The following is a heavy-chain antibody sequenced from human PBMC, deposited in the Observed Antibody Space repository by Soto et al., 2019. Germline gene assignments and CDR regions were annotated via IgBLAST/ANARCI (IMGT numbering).Heavy chain of an antibody. Sequence: PSETLSLTCAVYGGSFSGYYWSWIRQPPGKGLEWIGEINHSGSTNYNPSLKSRVTISVDTSKNQFSLKLSSVTAADTAVYYCARGVRFLEWLLYGPQPYYYYYYYMDVWGKGTTVTVSS. CDR2: INHSGST. CDR3: ARGVRFLEWLLYGPQPYYYYYYYMDV. CDR1: GGSFSGYY. J-gene: IGHJ6*03. D-gene: IGHD3-3*01. V-gene: IGHV4-34*01.